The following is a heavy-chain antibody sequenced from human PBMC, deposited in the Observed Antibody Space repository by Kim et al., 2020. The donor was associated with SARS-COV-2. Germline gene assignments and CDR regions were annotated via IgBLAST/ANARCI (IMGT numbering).Heavy chain of an antibody. CDR3: AKGGGVCSSTSCYRWFDP. Sequence: GGSLRLSCAASGFTFSSYAMSWVRQAPGKGLEWVSAISGSGGSTYYADSVKGRFTISRDNSKNTLYLQMNSLRAEDTAVYYCAKGGGVCSSTSCYRWFDPWGQGTLVTVSS. V-gene: IGHV3-23*01. J-gene: IGHJ5*02. CDR1: GFTFSSYA. CDR2: ISGSGGST. D-gene: IGHD2-2*01.